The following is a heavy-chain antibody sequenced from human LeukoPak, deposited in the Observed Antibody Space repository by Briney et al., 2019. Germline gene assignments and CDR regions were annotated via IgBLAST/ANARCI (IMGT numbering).Heavy chain of an antibody. CDR1: GYTFTGYY. J-gene: IGHJ1*01. D-gene: IGHD2-2*03. V-gene: IGHV1-2*02. CDR2: INPNSGGT. CDR3: AKDGLLAGYPEDFHH. Sequence: GASVKVSCKASGYTFTGYYMHWVRQAPGQGLEWMGWINPNSGGTNYAQKFQGRVTMTRDTSISTAYMELSSLRAEDTAVYYCAKDGLLAGYPEDFHHWGQGTLVTVSS.